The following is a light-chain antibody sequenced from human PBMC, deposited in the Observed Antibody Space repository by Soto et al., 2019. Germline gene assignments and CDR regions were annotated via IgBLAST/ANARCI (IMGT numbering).Light chain of an antibody. CDR1: QIVSSY. CDR2: DAS. J-gene: IGKJ5*01. Sequence: EIVLTQSPATLSLSPGERATLSCRASQIVSSYLAWYHQKPGQAPRLLIYDASNRATAIPARFSGSGSGTDFTLTISSLEPEDFAVYYCQQRSNWPPSTFGQGTRLEIK. V-gene: IGKV3-11*01. CDR3: QQRSNWPPST.